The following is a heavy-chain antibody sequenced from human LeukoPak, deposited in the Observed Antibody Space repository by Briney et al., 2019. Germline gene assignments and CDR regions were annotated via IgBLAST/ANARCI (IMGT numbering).Heavy chain of an antibody. Sequence: SETLSLTRTVSGGSISSSSYYWGWIRQPPGKGLEWIGSIYYSGSTYYNPSLKSRVTISVDTSKNQFSLKLSSVTAADTAVYYCARGDYYYGSGSYLDYFDYWGQGTLVTVSS. CDR3: ARGDYYYGSGSYLDYFDY. CDR1: GGSISSSSYY. J-gene: IGHJ4*02. D-gene: IGHD3-10*01. CDR2: IYYSGST. V-gene: IGHV4-39*01.